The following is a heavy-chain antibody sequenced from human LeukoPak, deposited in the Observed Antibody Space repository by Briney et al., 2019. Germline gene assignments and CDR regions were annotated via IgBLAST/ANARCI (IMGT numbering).Heavy chain of an antibody. V-gene: IGHV3-30*03. Sequence: GGSLRLSCAASGFTFSSYGMHWVRQAPGKGPEWVAVISYDGSNKYYADSVKGRFTISRDNSKNTLYLQMNSLRAEDTAVYYCAREGHAPDAFDIWGQGTVVTVSS. CDR3: AREGHAPDAFDI. J-gene: IGHJ3*02. D-gene: IGHD2-2*01. CDR2: ISYDGSNK. CDR1: GFTFSSYG.